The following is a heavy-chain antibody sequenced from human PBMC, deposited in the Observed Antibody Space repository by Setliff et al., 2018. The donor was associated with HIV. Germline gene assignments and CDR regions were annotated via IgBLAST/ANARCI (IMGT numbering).Heavy chain of an antibody. CDR2: IDSNNGNR. J-gene: IGHJ4*02. Sequence: ASVKVSCKASGYTFTSYAMNWVRQAPGQGLEWMGWIDSNNGNRNFAQKFRGRVTMTTDISTNAAYMEVRSLSFDDTAVYYCASLDYSYGLDYWGQGTLVTVSS. V-gene: IGHV1-18*01. D-gene: IGHD5-18*01. CDR1: GYTFTSYA. CDR3: ASLDYSYGLDY.